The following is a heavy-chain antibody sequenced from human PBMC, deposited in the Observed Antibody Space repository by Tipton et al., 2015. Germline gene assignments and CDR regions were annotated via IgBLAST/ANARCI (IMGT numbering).Heavy chain of an antibody. Sequence: TLSLTCAVSAYSISSDYYWGWIRQPPGKGLEWIGSISHSGNTYYNPSLKSRFTMSRDTSKNQFSLKLSSVTAADTAVYYCARRFSHSSSWTFDYWGQGTLVTVSS. D-gene: IGHD6-13*01. V-gene: IGHV4-38-2*01. CDR2: ISHSGNT. J-gene: IGHJ4*02. CDR1: AYSISSDYY. CDR3: ARRFSHSSSWTFDY.